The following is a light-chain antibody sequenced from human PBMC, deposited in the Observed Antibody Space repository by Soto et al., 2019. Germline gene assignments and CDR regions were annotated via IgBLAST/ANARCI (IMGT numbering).Light chain of an antibody. CDR3: QHPYSTPSN. V-gene: IGKV1-39*01. CDR1: QSLKSY. CDR2: AAS. Sequence: DIQMTQSPSSLSASVGERVTITCRASQSLKSYLNWYQQRPGTAPKLLIYAASTLQSGVPSRFSGSGSGTDFDLTITSIQPKDSATYYRQHPYSTPSNIGQGTRLEIK. J-gene: IGKJ5*01.